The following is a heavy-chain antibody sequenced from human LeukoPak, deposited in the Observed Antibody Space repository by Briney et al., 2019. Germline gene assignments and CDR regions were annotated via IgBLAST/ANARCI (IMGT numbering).Heavy chain of an antibody. CDR2: ISTSSSYI. Sequence: GESLRLSCAASGFTFSSYSMNWVRQAPGKGLEWVSSISTSSSYIYYADSVKGRFTISRDNAKNSLYLQMNSLRAEDTAVYYCARGPHMGEGYCSGGSCYRDYWGQGTLVTVSS. CDR3: ARGPHMGEGYCSGGSCYRDY. V-gene: IGHV3-21*01. D-gene: IGHD2-15*01. J-gene: IGHJ4*02. CDR1: GFTFSSYS.